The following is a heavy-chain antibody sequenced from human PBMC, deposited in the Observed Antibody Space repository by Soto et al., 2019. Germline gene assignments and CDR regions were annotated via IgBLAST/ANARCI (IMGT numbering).Heavy chain of an antibody. J-gene: IGHJ4*02. V-gene: IGHV3-48*03. CDR3: TRAAWFPYLSFY. D-gene: IGHD3-10*01. Sequence: PGGSLRLSCAASGFTFSRFELHWVRQAPGKGLEWISYISSIGSTAYYASSVEGRFTISRDNANNAVYLQMDSLRAEDTALYYCTRAAWFPYLSFYWGQGALVTVSS. CDR1: GFTFSRFE. CDR2: ISSIGSTA.